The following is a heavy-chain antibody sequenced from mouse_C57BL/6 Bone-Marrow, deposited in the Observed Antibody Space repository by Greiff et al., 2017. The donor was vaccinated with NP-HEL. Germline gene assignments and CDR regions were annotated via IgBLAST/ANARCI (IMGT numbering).Heavy chain of an antibody. V-gene: IGHV5-6*02. CDR3: ARHRATVVAPWFDV. D-gene: IGHD1-1*01. CDR1: GFTFSSYG. Sequence: DVKLQESGGDLVKPGGSLKLSCAASGFTFSSYGMSWVRQTPDKRLEWVATISSGGSYTYYPDSVKGRFTISRDNAKNTLYLQMSSLKSEDTAMYYCARHRATVVAPWFDVWGTGTTVTVSS. J-gene: IGHJ1*03. CDR2: ISSGGSYT.